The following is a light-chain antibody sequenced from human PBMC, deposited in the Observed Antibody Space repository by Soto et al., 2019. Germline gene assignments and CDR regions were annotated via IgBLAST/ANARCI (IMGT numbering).Light chain of an antibody. V-gene: IGLV2-14*01. Sequence: QSVLTQPPSASGSPGQSVTISCTGTRSDVGGYNYVSWHQQLPGTAPKLMIYDVTKRPSGVSNRFSGSKSGNTASLTISGIQADDEGDYYCGSITRSSTSVFGTGTKVTVL. CDR3: GSITRSSTSV. J-gene: IGLJ1*01. CDR2: DVT. CDR1: RSDVGGYNY.